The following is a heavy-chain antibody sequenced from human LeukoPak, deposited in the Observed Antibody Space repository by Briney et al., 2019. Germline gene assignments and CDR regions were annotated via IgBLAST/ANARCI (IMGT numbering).Heavy chain of an antibody. D-gene: IGHD1-26*01. CDR3: ARSLRVSYSSDY. Sequence: SVKVSCKASGGTFSSYAISWVRQAPGQGLEWMGRIIPILGIANYAQKFQGRVTITADKSTSTAYMELSSLRSEDTAVYYCARSLRVSYSSDYWGQGTLVTVSS. CDR2: IIPILGIA. CDR1: GGTFSSYA. V-gene: IGHV1-69*04. J-gene: IGHJ4*02.